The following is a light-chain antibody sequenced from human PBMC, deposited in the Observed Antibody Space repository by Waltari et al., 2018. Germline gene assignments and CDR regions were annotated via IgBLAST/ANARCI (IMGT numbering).Light chain of an antibody. J-gene: IGKJ3*01. CDR2: EAT. Sequence: DIQITPSPSTLSASVGDRIPITCRASQGIGSWLAWYQQKPGKAPKLLIYEATSLESGVPSRFSASGSGTEFTLTISSLQPDDFATYYCQRYNSYPITFGHGTKVDI. CDR1: QGIGSW. CDR3: QRYNSYPIT. V-gene: IGKV1-5*03.